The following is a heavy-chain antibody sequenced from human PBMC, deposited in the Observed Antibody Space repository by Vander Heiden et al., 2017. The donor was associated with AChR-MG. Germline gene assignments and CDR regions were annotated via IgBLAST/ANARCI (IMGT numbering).Heavy chain of an antibody. CDR2: IIPIFGTA. D-gene: IGHD3-3*01. CDR3: ARDSSVGDFWSGLGTNRPYYYYYGMDV. Sequence: QVQLVQSGAEVKKPGSSVKVSCKASGGTFSSYAISWVRQAPGQGLEWMGGIIPIFGTANYAQKFQGRVTITADESTSTAYMELSSLRSEDTAVYYCARDSSVGDFWSGLGTNRPYYYYYGMDVWGQGTTVTVSS. CDR1: GGTFSSYA. V-gene: IGHV1-69*01. J-gene: IGHJ6*02.